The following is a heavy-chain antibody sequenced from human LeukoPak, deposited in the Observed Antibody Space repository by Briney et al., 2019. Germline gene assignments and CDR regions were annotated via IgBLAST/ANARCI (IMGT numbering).Heavy chain of an antibody. D-gene: IGHD5-12*01. J-gene: IGHJ3*02. Sequence: SETLSLTCTVSGGSLSSYHWSWIRQPPGKGLQWIGFIYSSGSTNYNPSVKSRVTISLDTSKNQFSLRVSSVTSAATAVYYCARGNSGYDYAFDIWGQGTMVTVSS. CDR1: GGSLSSYH. V-gene: IGHV4-59*01. CDR3: ARGNSGYDYAFDI. CDR2: IYSSGST.